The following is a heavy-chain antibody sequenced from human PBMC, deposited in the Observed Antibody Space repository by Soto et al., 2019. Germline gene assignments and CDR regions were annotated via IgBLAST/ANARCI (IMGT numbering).Heavy chain of an antibody. Sequence: EVQLLESGGGLVQPGGSLRLSCAASGFTFSSYAMSWVRQAPGKGLEWVSAISGSGGSTYYADSVKGRFTISRDNSMNTLYLQMNSLRAEDTAVYYCAKVVAATGTSYMDVWGKGTTITVSS. CDR2: ISGSGGST. D-gene: IGHD2-15*01. V-gene: IGHV3-23*01. CDR3: AKVVAATGTSYMDV. J-gene: IGHJ6*03. CDR1: GFTFSSYA.